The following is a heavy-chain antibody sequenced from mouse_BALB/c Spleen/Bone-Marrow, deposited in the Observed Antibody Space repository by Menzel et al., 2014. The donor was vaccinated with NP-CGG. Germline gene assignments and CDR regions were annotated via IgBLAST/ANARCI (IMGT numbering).Heavy chain of an antibody. CDR1: GYAFSNYG. Sequence: QVQLQQSGAELVRPGSSVKISCKASGYAFSNYGMNWVKQRPGQGLEWIGQIYPGDGETNYNGEFEGRVTLTADKSSSTAYMQVSSLTSEGSAVYFCASVYDYGRGYAMDYWGQGTSVTVSS. CDR2: IYPGDGET. D-gene: IGHD2-4*01. J-gene: IGHJ4*01. CDR3: ASVYDYGRGYAMDY. V-gene: IGHV1-80*01.